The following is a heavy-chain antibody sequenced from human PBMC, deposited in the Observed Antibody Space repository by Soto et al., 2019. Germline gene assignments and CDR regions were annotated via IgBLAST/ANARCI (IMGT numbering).Heavy chain of an antibody. CDR1: GGSISSYY. V-gene: IGHV4-59*12. CDR2: IYYSGST. D-gene: IGHD3-22*01. CDR3: ARDFLYYYDSSGYYYDY. J-gene: IGHJ4*02. Sequence: SETLSLTCTVSGGSISSYYWSWIRQPPGKGLEWIGYIYYSGSTNYNPSPKSRVTISVDTSKNQFSLKLSSVTAADTAVYYCARDFLYYYDSSGYYYDYWGQGTLVTVSS.